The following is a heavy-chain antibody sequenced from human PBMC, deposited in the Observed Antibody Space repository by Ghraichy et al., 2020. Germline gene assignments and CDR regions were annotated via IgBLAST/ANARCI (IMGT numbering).Heavy chain of an antibody. D-gene: IGHD5-24*01. J-gene: IGHJ3*02. Sequence: SETLSLTCAVSGGSFSTRDYFWSWIRQPPGKGLEWIGYIYHSGSTYYNPSLKSRVTISVDRSKNQFSLKLSSVTAADTAVYYCARAGDGYNPGAFDIWGQGTMVTVSS. CDR3: ARAGDGYNPGAFDI. CDR1: GGSFSTRDYF. V-gene: IGHV4-30-2*01. CDR2: IYHSGST.